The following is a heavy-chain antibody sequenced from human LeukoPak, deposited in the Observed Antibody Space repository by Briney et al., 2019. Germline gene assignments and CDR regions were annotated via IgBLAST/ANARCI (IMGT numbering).Heavy chain of an antibody. D-gene: IGHD3-10*01. V-gene: IGHV3-23*01. CDR1: GVTFSSYA. J-gene: IGHJ5*02. CDR3: AKAGFRGVT. Sequence: GGSLRLSCAVSGVTFSSYAMSWVRQPPGNGLEWVSAISGSGGSTYYADSVKGRFTSSRDNSKNTLYLQMNSLRAEDTAVYYCAKAGFRGVTWGQGTLVTVSS. CDR2: ISGSGGST.